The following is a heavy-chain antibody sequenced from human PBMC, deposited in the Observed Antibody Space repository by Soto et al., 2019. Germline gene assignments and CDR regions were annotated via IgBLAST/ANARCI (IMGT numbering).Heavy chain of an antibody. CDR1: GFTFSSYG. Sequence: EVQLVESGGGLVQPGGSLRLSCAASGFTFSSYGMNWVRQAPGKGLEGVSYISSSSSTIYYADSVKGRFTISRDNAKNSLYLQMNSLRDKHRAVYYCARPLGRHYYYYGMDFWGQGTTVTVSS. V-gene: IGHV3-48*02. CDR2: ISSSSSTI. J-gene: IGHJ6*02. CDR3: ARPLGRHYYYYGMDF.